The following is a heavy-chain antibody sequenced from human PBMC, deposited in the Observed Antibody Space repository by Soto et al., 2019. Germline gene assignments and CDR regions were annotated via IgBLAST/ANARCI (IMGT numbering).Heavy chain of an antibody. CDR2: IIPIFGTA. Sequence: QVQLVQSGAEVKKPGSSVKVSCKASGGTFSSYAISWVRQAPGQGLEWMGGIIPIFGTANYAQKFQGRVTITADESTSTAYMELSSLRSEDTAVYYCASGSPRYYYDSSGSLHFDYWGQGTLVTVSS. V-gene: IGHV1-69*01. J-gene: IGHJ4*02. CDR1: GGTFSSYA. CDR3: ASGSPRYYYDSSGSLHFDY. D-gene: IGHD3-22*01.